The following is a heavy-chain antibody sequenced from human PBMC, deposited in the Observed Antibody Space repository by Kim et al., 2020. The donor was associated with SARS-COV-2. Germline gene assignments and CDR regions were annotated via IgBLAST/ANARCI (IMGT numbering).Heavy chain of an antibody. CDR3: ARDAAPSSAARPVYYYYMDV. D-gene: IGHD6-6*01. Sequence: ASVKVSCKASGYTFTGYYMHWVRQAPGQGLEWMGWINPNSGGTNYAQKFQGWVTMTRDTSISTAYMELSRLRSDDTAVYYCARDAAPSSAARPVYYYYMDVWGKGTTVTVSS. CDR1: GYTFTGYY. V-gene: IGHV1-2*04. CDR2: INPNSGGT. J-gene: IGHJ6*03.